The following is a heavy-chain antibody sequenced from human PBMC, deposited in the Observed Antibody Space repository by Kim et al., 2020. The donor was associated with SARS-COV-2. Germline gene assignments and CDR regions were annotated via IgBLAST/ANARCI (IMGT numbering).Heavy chain of an antibody. J-gene: IGHJ6*02. CDR2: IYYSGST. D-gene: IGHD3-10*01. CDR3: ARDPVRGDNFGMDV. Sequence: SETLSLTCTVSGGSISSSSYYWGWIRQPPGKGLEWIGSIYYSGSTYYNPSLKSRVTISVDTSKNQFSLKLSSVTAADTAVYYCARDPVRGDNFGMDVWGQGTTVTVSS. V-gene: IGHV4-39*07. CDR1: GGSISSSSYY.